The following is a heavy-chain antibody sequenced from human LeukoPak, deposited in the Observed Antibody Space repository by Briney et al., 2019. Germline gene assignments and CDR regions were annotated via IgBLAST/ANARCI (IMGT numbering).Heavy chain of an antibody. V-gene: IGHV1-3*01. J-gene: IGHJ6*02. CDR2: INAGNGNT. Sequence: ASVKVSCKASGYTFTSYAMHWVRQAPGQRLEWMGWINAGNGNTKYSQKFQGRVTITRDTSASTAYMELSSLRSEDTAVYYCARWSPYYYGMDVWGQGTTVTVSS. CDR1: GYTFTSYA. CDR3: ARWSPYYYGMDV.